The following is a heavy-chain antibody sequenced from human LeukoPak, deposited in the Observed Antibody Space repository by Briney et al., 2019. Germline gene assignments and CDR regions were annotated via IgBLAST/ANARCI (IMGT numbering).Heavy chain of an antibody. D-gene: IGHD1-7*01. CDR2: INPNSGGT. J-gene: IGHJ4*02. Sequence: ASVKVTCKASGYAFTVYSMGSVRQAPGPGNEWMGWINPNSGGTNYAQEFHGRVTMTTDPSITTAYMELSRLRSNDKAVYYCVRDQVTGTSDNDLDSGFCDYWGQGTLVTVSS. CDR3: VRDQVTGTSDNDLDSGFCDY. V-gene: IGHV1-2*02. CDR1: GYAFTVYS.